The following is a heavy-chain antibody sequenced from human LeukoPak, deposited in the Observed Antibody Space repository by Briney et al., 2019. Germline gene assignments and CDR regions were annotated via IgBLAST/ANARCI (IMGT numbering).Heavy chain of an antibody. J-gene: IGHJ4*02. CDR1: GYTFTSYG. CDR2: MNPNSGNT. CDR3: ARGRLRADSSRYDY. D-gene: IGHD3-22*01. V-gene: IGHV1-8*03. Sequence: ASVKVSCKASGYTFTSYGISWVRQATGQGLEWMGWMNPNSGNTGYAQKFQGRVTITRNTSISTAYMELSSLRSEDTAVYHCARGRLRADSSRYDYWGQGTLVTVSS.